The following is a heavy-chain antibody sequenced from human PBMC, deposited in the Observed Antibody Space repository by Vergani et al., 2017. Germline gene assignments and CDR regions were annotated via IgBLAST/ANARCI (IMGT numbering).Heavy chain of an antibody. V-gene: IGHV4-34*01. CDR2: INHSGST. CDR3: ARRRSYYYYYMDV. J-gene: IGHJ6*03. CDR1: GGSFSGYY. Sequence: QVQLQQCGAGLLKPSETLSLTCAVYGGSFSGYYWSWIRQPPGKGLEWIGEINHSGSTNYNPSLKSRVTISVDTSKNQFSLKLSSVTAADTAVYYCARRRSYYYYYMDVWGKGTTVTVSS. D-gene: IGHD5-24*01.